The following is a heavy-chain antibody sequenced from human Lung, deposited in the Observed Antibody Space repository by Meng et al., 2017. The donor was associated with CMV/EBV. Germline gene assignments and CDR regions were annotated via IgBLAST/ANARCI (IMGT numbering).Heavy chain of an antibody. CDR1: GDSVSSNSVA. CDR2: TYYRSKWYN. Sequence: SXTLSLXCAISGDSVSSNSVAWNWIRQSPSRGLEWLGRTYYRSKWYNDYAVSVKSRITINPDTSKNQFSLQLKSVTPEDTAVYYCARGYSHRFDYWGQGNLVTVSS. J-gene: IGHJ4*02. CDR3: ARGYSHRFDY. V-gene: IGHV6-1*01. D-gene: IGHD1-1*01.